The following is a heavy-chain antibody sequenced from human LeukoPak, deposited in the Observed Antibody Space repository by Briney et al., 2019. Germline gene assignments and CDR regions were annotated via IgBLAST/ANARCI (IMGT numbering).Heavy chain of an antibody. D-gene: IGHD4-17*01. CDR3: ARSFYGDYPY. V-gene: IGHV3-13*01. J-gene: IGHJ4*02. CDR2: IGTTGDT. CDR1: GFTFSTYD. Sequence: GGSLRLSCAASGFTFSTYDMLCVRQVTGKGLEWVSSIGTTGDTHYAVSVKGRFTISGENAKNSLYLQMSSLSAGDTAVYYCARSFYGDYPYWGQGTLVTVSS.